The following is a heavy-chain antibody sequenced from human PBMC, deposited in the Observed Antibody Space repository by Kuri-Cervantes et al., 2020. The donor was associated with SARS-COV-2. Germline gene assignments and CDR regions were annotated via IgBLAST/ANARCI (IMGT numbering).Heavy chain of an antibody. V-gene: IGHV6-1*01. CDR1: GDSLSNNSAA. J-gene: IGHJ4*02. CDR3: AREELLHGGDYFDY. CDR2: TYYRSKWYN. Sequence: SCAISGDSLSNNSAAWNWIRQSPSRGLEWLGRTYYRSKWYNDYAVTVKSRITINPDTSKNQFSLQLNSVTPEDTAVYYCAREELLHGGDYFDYWGQGTLVTVSS. D-gene: IGHD1-26*01.